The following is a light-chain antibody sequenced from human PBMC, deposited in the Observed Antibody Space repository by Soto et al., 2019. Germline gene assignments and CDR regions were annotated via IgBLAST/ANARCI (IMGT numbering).Light chain of an antibody. J-gene: IGLJ1*01. CDR1: SSNIGGNS. CDR3: GSWDSSLSAYV. V-gene: IGLV1-51*01. Sequence: QSVLTQPPSVSAAPGQRVTISCSGSSSNIGGNSVSWYRQLPGTAPKLLIYDDDKRPSGIPDRFSGSNSGTSATLGITGFQTGDEADYYCGSWDSSLSAYVFGTGTKVTVL. CDR2: DDD.